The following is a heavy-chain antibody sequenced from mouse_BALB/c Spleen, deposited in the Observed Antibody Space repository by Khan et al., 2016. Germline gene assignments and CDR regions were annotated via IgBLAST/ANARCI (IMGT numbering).Heavy chain of an antibody. Sequence: VQLQQSGPELMKPGASVKISCKASGYSFTSYYMHWVKQSHGKRLEWIGYIYPFNGGTSYNQKFKGKATLTVDKSSSTAYMHLSSLTSEDSAVYYFANCTPSFYAMDYWGQGTSVTVSS. J-gene: IGHJ4*01. CDR3: ANCTPSFYAMDY. D-gene: IGHD2-14*01. CDR2: IYPFNGGT. V-gene: IGHV1-31*01. CDR1: GYSFTSYY.